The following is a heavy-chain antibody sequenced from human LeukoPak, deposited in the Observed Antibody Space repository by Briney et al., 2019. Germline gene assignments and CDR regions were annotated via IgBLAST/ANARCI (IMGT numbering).Heavy chain of an antibody. J-gene: IGHJ4*02. Sequence: GGSLRLSCAASGFTFSSYSMNWVRQAPGKGLEWVSYISSSSSTIYYADSAKGRFTISRDNAKNSLYLQMNSLRAEDTAVYYCARGRPGNYWGQGTLVTVSS. CDR3: ARGRPGNY. CDR1: GFTFSSYS. V-gene: IGHV3-48*01. CDR2: ISSSSSTI.